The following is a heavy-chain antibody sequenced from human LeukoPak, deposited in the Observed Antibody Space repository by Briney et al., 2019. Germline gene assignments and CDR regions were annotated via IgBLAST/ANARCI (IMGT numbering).Heavy chain of an antibody. Sequence: GGSLRLSCAASGFTFSSYAMSWVRQAPGKGLEWVSAISGSGGSTYYADSVKGRFTISRDNSKNTLYLQMNSLRAEDTAVYYCAKDNYYGSGSYYTHYGMDVWGKGTTVTVSS. V-gene: IGHV3-23*01. CDR2: ISGSGGST. D-gene: IGHD3-10*01. CDR1: GFTFSSYA. J-gene: IGHJ6*04. CDR3: AKDNYYGSGSYYTHYGMDV.